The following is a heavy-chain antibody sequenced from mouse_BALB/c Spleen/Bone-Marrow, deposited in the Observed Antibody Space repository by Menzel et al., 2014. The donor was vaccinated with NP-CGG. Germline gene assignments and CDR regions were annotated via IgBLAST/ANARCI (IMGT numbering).Heavy chain of an antibody. Sequence: VQLQQSGAELVKPGASVKLSCKASGYTFTSYWMHWVKQRPGQGLEWIGEIDPSDSYTNYNQKFKGKATLTVDKSSSTAYMQLSILTPEDSAFYYYARARGYNDYWYFDDWGAGTTVTVSS. D-gene: IGHD2-4*01. J-gene: IGHJ1*01. V-gene: IGHV1-69*02. CDR1: GYTFTSYW. CDR2: IDPSDSYT. CDR3: ARARGYNDYWYFDD.